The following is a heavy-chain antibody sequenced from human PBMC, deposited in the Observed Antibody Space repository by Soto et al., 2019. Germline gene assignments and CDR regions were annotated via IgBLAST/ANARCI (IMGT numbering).Heavy chain of an antibody. CDR1: GYSFTSYW. D-gene: IGHD2-15*01. Sequence: GESLKISCKGSGYSFTSYWIGWVRQMPGKGLEWMGIIYPGDSDTRYSPSFQGQVTISADKSINTAYLQWSSLKASDTAMYYCARAIFYCSGGSCYYYGMDVWGQGTTVTVSS. J-gene: IGHJ6*02. CDR2: IYPGDSDT. CDR3: ARAIFYCSGGSCYYYGMDV. V-gene: IGHV5-51*01.